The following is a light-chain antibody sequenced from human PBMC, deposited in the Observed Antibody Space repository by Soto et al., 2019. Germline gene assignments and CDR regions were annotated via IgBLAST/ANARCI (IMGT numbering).Light chain of an antibody. CDR3: QQYGSSSRT. CDR1: QSVSSNY. Sequence: EILLTQSPGTLSLSPGERAPLSCRASQSVSSNYFAWYQQRPGQAPRLLIYRISSRATGIPERFSGSGSGTDFTLTISRLAPEDFEVYHCQQYGSSSRTFGPGTKVDIK. J-gene: IGKJ1*01. CDR2: RIS. V-gene: IGKV3-20*01.